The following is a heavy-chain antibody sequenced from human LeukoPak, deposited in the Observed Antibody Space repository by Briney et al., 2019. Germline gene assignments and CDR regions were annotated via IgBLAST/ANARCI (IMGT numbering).Heavy chain of an antibody. V-gene: IGHV3-11*01. CDR1: GFTFSDYS. Sequence: GGSLRLSCAASGFTFSDYSMIWIRQAPGKGLDWVSYISSSGSTKYYADSVRGRFTISRDNAKNSLYLQMDSLRAEDTAVYYCARDESRRDGYKGNYWGQGTLVTVSS. D-gene: IGHD5-12*01. CDR2: ISSSGSTK. J-gene: IGHJ4*02. CDR3: ARDESRRDGYKGNY.